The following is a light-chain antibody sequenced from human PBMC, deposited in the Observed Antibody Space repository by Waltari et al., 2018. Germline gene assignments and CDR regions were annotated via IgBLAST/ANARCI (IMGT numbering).Light chain of an antibody. CDR2: DVT. CDR1: SSDVGGYTY. V-gene: IGLV2-11*01. Sequence: QSALTQPRSVSGSPGQSVTISCTGTSSDVGGYTYVSWYQQHPGKAPKLMIYDVTKRPSGVPYRFSASKSGNTASLTISGLQAEDEADYYCCSYAGTYTLIFGGGTKLTVL. CDR3: CSYAGTYTLI. J-gene: IGLJ2*01.